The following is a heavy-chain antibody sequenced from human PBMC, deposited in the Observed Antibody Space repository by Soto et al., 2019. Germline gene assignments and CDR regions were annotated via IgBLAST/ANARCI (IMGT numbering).Heavy chain of an antibody. D-gene: IGHD6-13*01. J-gene: IGHJ4*02. CDR3: ARHGFSSSWPIDY. V-gene: IGHV4-39*01. CDR1: GGSISSSSYY. Sequence: SETLSLTCTVSGGSISSSSYYWGWIRQPPGKGLEWIGSIYYSGSTYYNPSLKSRVTISVDTSKNQFSLKLSSVTAADTAVYYCARHGFSSSWPIDYWGQGTLVTVSS. CDR2: IYYSGST.